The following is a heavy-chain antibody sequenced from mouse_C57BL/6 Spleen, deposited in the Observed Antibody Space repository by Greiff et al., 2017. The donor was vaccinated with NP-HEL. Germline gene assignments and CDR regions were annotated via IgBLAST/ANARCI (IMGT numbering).Heavy chain of an antibody. CDR1: GYTFTRYW. CDR2: IHPSDSDT. D-gene: IGHD2-1*01. J-gene: IGHJ3*01. V-gene: IGHV1-74*01. Sequence: QVQLKQPGAELVKPGASVTVSCKASGYTFTRYWMHWVKQRPGQGLEWIGRIHPSDSDTNYTQKFKGKATLTVDKSSSTAYMQISSLTSEDSAVYYGAIPPDYGKESFAYWGHGTLVTVSA. CDR3: AIPPDYGKESFAY.